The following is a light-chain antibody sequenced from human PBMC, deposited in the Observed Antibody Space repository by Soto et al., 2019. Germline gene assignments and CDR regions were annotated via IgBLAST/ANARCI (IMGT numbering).Light chain of an antibody. CDR3: QQYGSSPQT. J-gene: IGKJ1*01. Sequence: SAATLSVHQRERATLSCRASQSVSSNLAWYQQKPGQAPRLLIYGASSRATGIPDRFSGSGSGTDFTLTISRLEPEDFAVYYCQQYGSSPQTFGQGTKADIK. CDR2: GAS. V-gene: IGKV3-20*01. CDR1: QSVSSN.